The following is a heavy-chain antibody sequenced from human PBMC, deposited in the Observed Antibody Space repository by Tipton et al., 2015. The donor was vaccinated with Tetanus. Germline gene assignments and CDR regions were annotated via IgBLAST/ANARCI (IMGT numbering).Heavy chain of an antibody. D-gene: IGHD1-1*01. V-gene: IGHV1-46*01. CDR1: GYTFTSYL. CDR2: INPNDGER. Sequence: QSGAEVKKPGASVKISCKASGYTFTSYLIHWVRQAPGQGLEWMGIINPNDGERMYAQRFQGRLTMTRDTSTSTVYMDLSSLGSDDTAVYYCARGHRHDPKTFYAMDRWGQGTTVIVSS. CDR3: ARGHRHDPKTFYAMDR. J-gene: IGHJ6*02.